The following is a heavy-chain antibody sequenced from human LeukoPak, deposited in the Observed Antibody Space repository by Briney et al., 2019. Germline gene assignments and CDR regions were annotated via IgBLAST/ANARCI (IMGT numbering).Heavy chain of an antibody. CDR2: ISYYNRDT. V-gene: IGHV1-18*01. Sequence: ASVTVSCKASGYTFNKYGISWVRQAPGQGLEWMGWISYYNRDTRYAQKFQGRVTMTTDTSTSTVHMELRSLRSDDTAIYYCARDPSNTSGYRVYHDYWGQGALVTVSS. CDR1: GYTFNKYG. CDR3: ARDPSNTSGYRVYHDY. D-gene: IGHD5/OR15-5a*01. J-gene: IGHJ4*02.